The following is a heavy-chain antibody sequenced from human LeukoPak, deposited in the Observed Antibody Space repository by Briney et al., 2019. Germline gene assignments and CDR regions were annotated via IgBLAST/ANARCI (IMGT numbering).Heavy chain of an antibody. CDR1: GFTFEDYA. J-gene: IGHJ4*02. D-gene: IGHD6-13*01. CDR3: AKDATHSSSWIDY. V-gene: IGHV3-9*01. Sequence: PGGSLRLSCAASGFTFEDYAMHWVRQTPGKGLEWVSGVSWNSGDIGYADSVKGRFTISRDNAKNSLYLQMNSLRPEDTALYHCAKDATHSSSWIDYWGQGTLVTVSS. CDR2: VSWNSGDI.